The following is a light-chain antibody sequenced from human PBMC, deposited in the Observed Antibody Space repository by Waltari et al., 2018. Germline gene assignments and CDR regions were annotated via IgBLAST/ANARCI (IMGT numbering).Light chain of an antibody. CDR3: SSYTGSTTYV. J-gene: IGLJ1*01. CDR1: NTVVVASHY. Sequence: QSALTHPASVTGSPGQSITISCTGPNTVVVASHYVSWYQQFPGKAPKLLIYDVTNRPSGVSVRFSGSKSGTTASLTISGLQAEDEADYFCSSYTGSTTYVFGTGTKVTVL. CDR2: DVT. V-gene: IGLV2-14*03.